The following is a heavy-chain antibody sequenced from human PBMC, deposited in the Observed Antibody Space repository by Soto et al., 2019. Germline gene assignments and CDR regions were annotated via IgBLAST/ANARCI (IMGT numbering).Heavy chain of an antibody. V-gene: IGHV4-39*01. Sequence: QLQLQESGPGLVKPSETLSLTCSVSGGSISRSSYYWGWIRQPPGKGLEWIGSIYDSGSTYYNPSLKSRVTISVDTSKNQFSLKLSSVTAADTAVYYCASQYDSVYYGMDVWGQGTTVTVSS. J-gene: IGHJ6*02. D-gene: IGHD3-22*01. CDR2: IYDSGST. CDR1: GGSISRSSYY. CDR3: ASQYDSVYYGMDV.